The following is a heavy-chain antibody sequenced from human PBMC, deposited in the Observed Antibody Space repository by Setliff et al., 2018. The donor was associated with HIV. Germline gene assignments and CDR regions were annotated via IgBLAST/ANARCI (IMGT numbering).Heavy chain of an antibody. CDR1: GYTFTGYY. CDR3: ARHASTWYYESSGPPFDY. Sequence: GASVKVSCKASGYTFTGYYMHWVRQAPGQGLEWMGWINPNSGGTNYAQKFQGWVTMTRDTSISTAYMELSRLRSDDTAVYYCARHASTWYYESSGPPFDYWGQGTLVTVS. CDR2: INPNSGGT. D-gene: IGHD3-22*01. J-gene: IGHJ4*02. V-gene: IGHV1-2*04.